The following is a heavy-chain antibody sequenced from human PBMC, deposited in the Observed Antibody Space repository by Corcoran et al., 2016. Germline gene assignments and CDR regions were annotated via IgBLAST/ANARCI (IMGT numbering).Heavy chain of an antibody. V-gene: IGHV1-18*01. CDR3: ARDGYSSRWYTNFDY. D-gene: IGHD6-13*01. CDR2: ISAYNGNT. J-gene: IGHJ4*02. Sequence: QVQLVQSGAEVKKPGASVKVPCKASGYTFTSYGISWVRQAPGQGLEWMGWISAYNGNTNYAQKLQGRVTMTTDTSTSTAYMELRSLRSDDPAGYYCARDGYSSRWYTNFDYWGQGTLVTVSS. CDR1: GYTFTSYG.